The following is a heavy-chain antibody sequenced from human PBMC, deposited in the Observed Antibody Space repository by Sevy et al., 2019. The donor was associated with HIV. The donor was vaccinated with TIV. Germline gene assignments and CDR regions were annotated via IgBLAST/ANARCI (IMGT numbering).Heavy chain of an antibody. V-gene: IGHV1-8*01. Sequence: ASVNVSCKASGYTFTNYDINWVRQATGQGLEWLGWMDPNSGNTDYAQKFQGRITMTRNTSISTVYMELSSLKSEDTAVYYCARGALTTAYNVDYGMDVWGQGTTVTVSS. CDR2: MDPNSGNT. CDR3: ARGALTTAYNVDYGMDV. J-gene: IGHJ6*02. D-gene: IGHD1-1*01. CDR1: GYTFTNYD.